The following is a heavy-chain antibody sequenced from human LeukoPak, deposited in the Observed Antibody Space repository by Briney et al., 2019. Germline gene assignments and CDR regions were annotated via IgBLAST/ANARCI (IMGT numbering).Heavy chain of an antibody. D-gene: IGHD2-2*01. CDR3: ARYCSSTSCSNYHYGMDV. CDR1: GGSISSGGYS. J-gene: IGHJ6*02. CDR2: IYHSGST. Sequence: PSQTLSLTCAVSGGSISSGGYSWSWIRQPPGKGLEWIGYIYHSGSTYYNPSLKSRVTISVDRSKNQFSLKLSSVTAADTAVYYCARYCSSTSCSNYHYGMDVWGQGTTVTVSS. V-gene: IGHV4-30-2*01.